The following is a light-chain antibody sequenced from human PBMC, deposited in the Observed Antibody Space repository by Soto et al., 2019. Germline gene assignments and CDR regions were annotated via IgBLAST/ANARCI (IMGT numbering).Light chain of an antibody. Sequence: EIVLTQSPCTLSSSPGERATLSCRASQSVTSSYLAWYQQKPGQAPRLLIYDASNRATGIPARFSGSGYGTDFTLTISRLETEDFAVYYCEQYGMAPWTFGQGTKVDIK. CDR2: DAS. CDR1: QSVTSSY. J-gene: IGKJ1*01. V-gene: IGKV3-20*01. CDR3: EQYGMAPWT.